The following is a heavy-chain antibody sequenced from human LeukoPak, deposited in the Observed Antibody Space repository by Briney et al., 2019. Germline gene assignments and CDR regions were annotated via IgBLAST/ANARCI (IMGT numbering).Heavy chain of an antibody. Sequence: ASVEVSCKASGYTFTGYYMHWVRQAPGQGLEWMGWINPNSGGTNYAQKFQGRVTMTRDTSISTAYMELSRLRSDDTAVYYCARGPRSGWYLPYYYYYYMDVWGKGTTVTVSS. D-gene: IGHD6-19*01. CDR1: GYTFTGYY. V-gene: IGHV1-2*02. CDR2: INPNSGGT. J-gene: IGHJ6*03. CDR3: ARGPRSGWYLPYYYYYYMDV.